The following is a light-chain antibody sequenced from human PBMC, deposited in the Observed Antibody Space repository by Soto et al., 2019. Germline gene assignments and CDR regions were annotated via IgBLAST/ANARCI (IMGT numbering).Light chain of an antibody. Sequence: DIPMTQSPSSLSASVGDRVTITCQASQGISNYLAWYQQKPGKVPKLLIYAASTLQSGVPSRFSGSGSGTDFTLTISSLQPEDVATYYCQKYNSAPPLTFGGGTKVEIK. V-gene: IGKV1-27*01. CDR2: AAS. J-gene: IGKJ4*01. CDR3: QKYNSAPPLT. CDR1: QGISNY.